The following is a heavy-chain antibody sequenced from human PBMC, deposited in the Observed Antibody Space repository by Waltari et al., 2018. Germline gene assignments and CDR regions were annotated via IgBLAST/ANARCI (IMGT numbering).Heavy chain of an antibody. V-gene: IGHV3-30*03. Sequence: QVQLVESGGGVVQPGRSLRLSCAASGFTLSDYAMHWVRQAPGKGVEGLANISNDGKIEHYADSAKGRFTISRDNAKNMLYLQLNSLRPQDTAVYYCTRFPDDYSNSFDYWGQGTLITVSS. CDR3: TRFPDDYSNSFDY. J-gene: IGHJ4*02. CDR2: ISNDGKIE. CDR1: GFTLSDYA. D-gene: IGHD4-4*01.